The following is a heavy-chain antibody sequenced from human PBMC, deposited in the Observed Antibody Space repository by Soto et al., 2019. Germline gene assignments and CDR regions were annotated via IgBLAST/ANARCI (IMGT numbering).Heavy chain of an antibody. Sequence: QVHLVESGGGVVQPGRSLRLSCAASGFTFSSYGMHWVRQAPGKGLEWVAVISDDGSNKYYADSVKGRFTISRDNSKNTLHLQMNSLRAEDTAVYYCAKDVLRFLELLAFYGMDVWGQGATCTVSS. CDR2: ISDDGSNK. CDR1: GFTFSSYG. V-gene: IGHV3-30*18. D-gene: IGHD3-3*01. J-gene: IGHJ6*02. CDR3: AKDVLRFLELLAFYGMDV.